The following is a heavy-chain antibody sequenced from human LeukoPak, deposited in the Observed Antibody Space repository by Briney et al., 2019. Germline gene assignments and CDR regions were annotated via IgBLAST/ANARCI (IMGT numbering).Heavy chain of an antibody. CDR1: GYSFTSYW. Sequence: GESLKISCKGSGYSFTSYWIGWVRQMPGKGLEWMGIIYPGDSDTRYSPSFQGQVTISADKSISTAYLQWSSLKASDTAMYYCARHVYSGYCSGGSCSGWFDPWGQGTLVTVSS. CDR2: IYPGDSDT. CDR3: ARHVYSGYCSGGSCSGWFDP. J-gene: IGHJ5*02. V-gene: IGHV5-51*01. D-gene: IGHD2-15*01.